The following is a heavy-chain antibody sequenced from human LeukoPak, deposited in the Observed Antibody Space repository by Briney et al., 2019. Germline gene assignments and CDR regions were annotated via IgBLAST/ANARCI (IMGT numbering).Heavy chain of an antibody. CDR1: GGSFNGYY. CDR2: INHSGST. CDR3: ATRYYLHGMDV. V-gene: IGHV4-34*01. J-gene: IGHJ6*02. Sequence: SETLSLTCAVHGGSFNGYYWSWIRQPPGKGLEWIGEINHSGSTNYNSSLKSRVTISVDTSKNQFSLKLNSVTAADTAVYYCATRYYLHGMDVWGQGTTVIVSS.